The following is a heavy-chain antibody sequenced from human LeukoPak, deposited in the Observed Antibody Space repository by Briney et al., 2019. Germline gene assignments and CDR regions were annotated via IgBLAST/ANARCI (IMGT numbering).Heavy chain of an antibody. V-gene: IGHV4-59*01. CDR2: IYYSGST. CDR3: ARVVRRGYSGYDYFDY. D-gene: IGHD5-12*01. CDR1: GGSISSYY. J-gene: IGHJ4*02. Sequence: PSETLSLTCTVSGGSISSYYWSWIRQPPGKGLEWIGYIYYSGSTNYNPSLKSRVTISVDTSKSQFSLKLSSVTAADTAVYYCARVVRRGYSGYDYFDYWGQGTLVTVSS.